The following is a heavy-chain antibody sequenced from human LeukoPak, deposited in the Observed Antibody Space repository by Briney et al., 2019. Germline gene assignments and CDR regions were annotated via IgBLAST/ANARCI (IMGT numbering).Heavy chain of an antibody. V-gene: IGHV5-51*01. D-gene: IGHD2-2*01. CDR1: GYSFTSYW. CDR3: ARGRRGGYCSSTSCYDYYYNYGMDV. CDR2: IYPGDSDT. Sequence: PGESLKISCKGSGYSFTSYWIGWVRQMPGKGLEWMGIIYPGDSDTRYSPSFQGQVTISADKSISTAYLQWSSLKASDTAMYYCARGRRGGYCSSTSCYDYYYNYGMDVWGQGTTVTVSS. J-gene: IGHJ6*02.